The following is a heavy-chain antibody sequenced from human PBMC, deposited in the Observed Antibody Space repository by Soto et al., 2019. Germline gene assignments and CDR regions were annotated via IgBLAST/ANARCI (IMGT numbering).Heavy chain of an antibody. Sequence: GGSLRLSCAASGFTFSSYDMHWVRQATGKGLEWVSAIGTAGDTYYPGSVKGRFTISRENAKNSLYLQMNSLRAGDTAVYYCARAGGGDSYDYVWGSYRQYYYYGMDVWGQGTTVTVSS. D-gene: IGHD3-16*02. CDR3: ARAGGGDSYDYVWGSYRQYYYYGMDV. V-gene: IGHV3-13*01. CDR2: IGTAGDT. J-gene: IGHJ6*02. CDR1: GFTFSSYD.